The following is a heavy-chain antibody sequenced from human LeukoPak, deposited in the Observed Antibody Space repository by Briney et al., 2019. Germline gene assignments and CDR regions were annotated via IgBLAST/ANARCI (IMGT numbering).Heavy chain of an antibody. CDR2: INPSGGST. CDR1: GYTFTSYY. CDR3: ARVLGGYCSSTSCYSGYYYYYGMDV. D-gene: IGHD2-2*01. V-gene: IGHV1-46*01. J-gene: IGHJ6*04. Sequence: GASVKVSCKASGYTFTSYYMHWVRQAPGQGLEWMGIINPSGGSTSYAQKFQGRVTMTRDTSTSTVYMELSSLRSEDTAVYYCARVLGGYCSSTSCYSGYYYYYGMDVWGKGTTVTVSS.